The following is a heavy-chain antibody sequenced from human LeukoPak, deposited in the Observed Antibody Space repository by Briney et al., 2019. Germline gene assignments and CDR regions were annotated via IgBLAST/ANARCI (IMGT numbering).Heavy chain of an antibody. CDR3: ARSEEDGSYCYGSGSYLLDP. J-gene: IGHJ5*02. V-gene: IGHV1-46*01. Sequence: ASVKVSCKASGYTFTSYYMHRVRQAPGQGLEWMGIINPSGGSTSYAQKFQGRVTMTRDTSTSTVYMELSSLRSEDTAVYYCARSEEDGSYCYGSGSYLLDPWGQGTLVTVSP. CDR1: GYTFTSYY. CDR2: INPSGGST. D-gene: IGHD3-10*01.